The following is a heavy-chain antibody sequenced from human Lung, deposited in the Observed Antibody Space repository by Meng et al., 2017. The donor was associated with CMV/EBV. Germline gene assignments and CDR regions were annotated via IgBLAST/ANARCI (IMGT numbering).Heavy chain of an antibody. CDR2: IYWNDDK. J-gene: IGHJ5*02. V-gene: IGHV2-5*01. Sequence: VGGGWIRQPPGKALEWLALIYWNDDKRYSPSLKSRLTITKDTSKNQVVLTMTNMDPVDTATYYCARTSITIFGVVIIGEVNWFDPWGQGTLVTVSS. D-gene: IGHD3-3*01. CDR3: ARTSITIFGVVIIGEVNWFDP. CDR1: VG.